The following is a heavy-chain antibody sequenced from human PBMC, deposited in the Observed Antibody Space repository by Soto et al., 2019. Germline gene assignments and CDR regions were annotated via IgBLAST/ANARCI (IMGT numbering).Heavy chain of an antibody. Sequence: SETLSLTCTVSGGSISSSSYYWGWIRQPPGKGLEWIGSIYYSGGTYYNPSLKSRVTISVDTSKNQFSLKLSSVTAADTAVYYCAGIMVRGVIIHYYYGMDVWGQGTTVTVSS. D-gene: IGHD3-10*01. CDR1: GGSISSSSYY. CDR3: AGIMVRGVIIHYYYGMDV. J-gene: IGHJ6*02. CDR2: IYYSGGT. V-gene: IGHV4-39*01.